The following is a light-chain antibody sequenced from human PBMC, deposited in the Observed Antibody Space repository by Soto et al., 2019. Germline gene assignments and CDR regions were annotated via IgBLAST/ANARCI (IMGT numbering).Light chain of an antibody. CDR1: ISDVGGYNY. CDR3: CSYAGSYTYA. CDR2: DVS. J-gene: IGLJ1*01. V-gene: IGLV2-11*01. Sequence: QAVLTQPRSLSVSPGQSVTISCTGTISDVGGYNYVSWYQQHPGKAPKLMIYDVSKRPSGVPDRFSGSKSGNTASLTISGLQAEDEADYYCCSYAGSYTYAFGTGTKVNVL.